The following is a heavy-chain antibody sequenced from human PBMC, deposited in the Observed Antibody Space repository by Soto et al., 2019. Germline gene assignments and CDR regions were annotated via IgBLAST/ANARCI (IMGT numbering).Heavy chain of an antibody. J-gene: IGHJ4*02. V-gene: IGHV3-33*03. CDR1: GFTFSSFG. CDR2: IWYDGSNE. Sequence: QVQLVESGGGVVQPGRSLRLSCAASGFTFSSFGMHWVRQAPGKGLEWVAVIWYDGSNENYADSVKGRFTISRDNSKNTVYLQMNSLRAEEPAVYYCATDNGGPYFDYWGQGTLVAVSS. CDR3: ATDNGGPYFDY. D-gene: IGHD2-8*01.